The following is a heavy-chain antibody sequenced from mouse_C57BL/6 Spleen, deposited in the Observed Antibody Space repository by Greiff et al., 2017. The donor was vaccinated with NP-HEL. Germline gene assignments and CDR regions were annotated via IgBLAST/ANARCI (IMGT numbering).Heavy chain of an antibody. J-gene: IGHJ1*03. CDR2: LDPENGDT. CDR1: GFNIKDDY. CDR3: TPSQYYYGSGYWYFDV. D-gene: IGHD1-1*01. Sequence: EVQLQASGAELVRPGASVKLSCPASGFNIKDDYMHWVKQRPEQGLEWIGWLDPENGDTEYASKFQGKAPITADTSSHTAYLQLSSLTSEDTAVYYCTPSQYYYGSGYWYFDVWGTGTTVTVAS. V-gene: IGHV14-4*01.